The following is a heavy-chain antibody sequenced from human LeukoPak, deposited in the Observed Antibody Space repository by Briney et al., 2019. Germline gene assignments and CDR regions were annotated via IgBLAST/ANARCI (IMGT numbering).Heavy chain of an antibody. J-gene: IGHJ3*02. D-gene: IGHD6-19*01. V-gene: IGHV3-74*01. Sequence: GGSLRLSCAASGFTLSSNWMHWVRQAPGKGLVWVSRINSVGSSTSYADSVKGRFTISRDNAKNSLYLQMNSLRAEDTAVYYCARDWVVLAVAVMSAFDIWGPGSRVSVSS. CDR1: GFTLSSNW. CDR3: ARDWVVLAVAVMSAFDI. CDR2: INSVGSST.